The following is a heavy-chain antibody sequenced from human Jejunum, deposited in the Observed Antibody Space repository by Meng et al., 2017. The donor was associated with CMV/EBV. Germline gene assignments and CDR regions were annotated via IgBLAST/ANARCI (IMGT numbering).Heavy chain of an antibody. V-gene: IGHV1-18*01. D-gene: IGHD1-14*01. CDR2: ISAYNGNT. CDR3: ARDLPGGTKGTWLDL. J-gene: IGHJ5*02. CDR1: GYIFYTYA. Sequence: LVLLGAEVPKPGAPVMVSGTASGYIFYTYAVSWLRQAPGRGPEWMGWISAYNGNTNYAQNFQGRFTMTTDTSTSTAYMELRSLSSDDTAVYYCARDLPGGTKGTWLDLWGQGTLVTVSS.